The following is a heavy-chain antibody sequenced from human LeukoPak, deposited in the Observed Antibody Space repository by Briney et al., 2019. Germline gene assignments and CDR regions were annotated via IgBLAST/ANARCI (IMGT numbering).Heavy chain of an antibody. D-gene: IGHD2-21*02. CDR1: GGSISSSSYY. CDR3: ARHPIVVVTVLYYFDY. Sequence: PSETLSLTCTVSGGSISSSSYYWGWIRQPPGKGLEWIGGIYYSGSTYYNPSLKSRVTIPVDTSKNQCSLKLSSVTAADTAVYYCARHPIVVVTVLYYFDYWGQGTLGTVSS. CDR2: IYYSGST. J-gene: IGHJ4*02. V-gene: IGHV4-39*01.